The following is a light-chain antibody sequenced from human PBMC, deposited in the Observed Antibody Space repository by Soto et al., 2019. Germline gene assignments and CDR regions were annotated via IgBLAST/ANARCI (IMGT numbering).Light chain of an antibody. J-gene: IGLJ1*01. V-gene: IGLV2-8*01. CDR1: SSDVGGYNY. CDR3: SSYAGSNNFV. Sequence: QSALTQPPSASGSPGQSGTIYCTGTSSDVGGYNYVSWYQQHPGKAPKPMIYEVSTRPSGVPDRFAGSKSGNTASLTVAGLQAEDEADYYCSSYAGSNNFVFGPGTKLTVL. CDR2: EVS.